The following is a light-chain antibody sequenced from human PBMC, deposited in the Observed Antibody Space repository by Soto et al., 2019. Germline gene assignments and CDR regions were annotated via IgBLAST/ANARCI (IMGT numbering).Light chain of an antibody. Sequence: QSVLTQPASVSGSPGQSITISCTGTNNDIGDFNYVSWYQHHPGKAPKLMIYEVSNRPSGVSNRFSGSKSGSTASLTISGLQAEDEAEYYCSSYTTRDTLYVFGTGTKLTVL. J-gene: IGLJ1*01. CDR3: SSYTTRDTLYV. CDR1: NNDIGDFNY. CDR2: EVS. V-gene: IGLV2-14*01.